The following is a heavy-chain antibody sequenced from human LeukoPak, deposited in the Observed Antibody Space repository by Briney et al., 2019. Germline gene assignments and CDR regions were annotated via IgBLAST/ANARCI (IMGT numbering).Heavy chain of an antibody. CDR2: ISSSGSTT. V-gene: IGHV3-48*04. Sequence: GGSLRLSCAASGFTFSTYSMNWVRQAPGQGLEWVSYISSSGSTTHYADSVKGRFTISRDNAKKSLYLQMNSLRAEDTAVYYCARDNYDSSGYYFDWGQGTLVTVSS. D-gene: IGHD3-22*01. CDR1: GFTFSTYS. J-gene: IGHJ4*02. CDR3: ARDNYDSSGYYFD.